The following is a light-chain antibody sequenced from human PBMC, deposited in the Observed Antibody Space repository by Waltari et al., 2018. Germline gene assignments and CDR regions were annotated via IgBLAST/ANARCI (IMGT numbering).Light chain of an antibody. CDR3: SSYADNKGV. CDR2: EVT. Sequence: QSALTQPPSASGSPGQSVTISCTGTGSDIGGYNCVAWYQQHPGKAPKPMIYEVTKRPSGVPDRFSGSKSGNTASLTVSGLQAEDEAYYYCSSYADNKGVFGGGTKLTVL. V-gene: IGLV2-8*01. J-gene: IGLJ2*01. CDR1: GSDIGGYNC.